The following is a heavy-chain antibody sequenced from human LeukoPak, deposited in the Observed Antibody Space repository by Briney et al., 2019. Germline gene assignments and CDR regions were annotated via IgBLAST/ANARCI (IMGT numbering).Heavy chain of an antibody. CDR1: GYTFTSYG. V-gene: IGHV1-18*01. Sequence: GASVKVSRKASGYTFTSYGISWVRQAPGQGPEWMGWISAYNGNTNYAQMLQGRVTMTTDTSTSTAYMELRSLRSDDTAVYYCARDNPRGSYYFDYWGQGTLVIVSS. D-gene: IGHD5-12*01. CDR2: ISAYNGNT. J-gene: IGHJ4*02. CDR3: ARDNPRGSYYFDY.